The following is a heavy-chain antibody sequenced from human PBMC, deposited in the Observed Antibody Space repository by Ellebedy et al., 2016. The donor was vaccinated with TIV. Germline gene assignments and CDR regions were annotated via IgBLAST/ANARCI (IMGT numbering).Heavy chain of an antibody. V-gene: IGHV4-34*01. CDR2: INHSGST. J-gene: IGHJ6*02. D-gene: IGHD3-3*01. CDR3: ATATRYDFWSGYSNYGMDV. CDR1: GESFSGYY. Sequence: SETLSLTCAVYGESFSGYYWSWIRQPPGKGLEWIGEINHSGSTNYNPSLKSRVTISVDTSKNQFSLKLSSVTAADTAVYYCATATRYDFWSGYSNYGMDVWGQGTTVTVAS.